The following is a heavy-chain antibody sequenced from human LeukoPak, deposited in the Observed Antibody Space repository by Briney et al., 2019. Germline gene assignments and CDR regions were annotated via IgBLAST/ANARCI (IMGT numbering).Heavy chain of an antibody. CDR3: ARPPAVAGWYFDL. Sequence: SETLSLTCAVSGYSISSGYYWGWIRPPPGKGLEWIGSIYYSGSTYYNPSLKSRVTISVDTSKNQFSLKLSSVTAADTAVYYCARPPAVAGWYFDLWGRGTLVTVSS. V-gene: IGHV4-38-2*01. CDR2: IYYSGST. D-gene: IGHD6-19*01. J-gene: IGHJ2*01. CDR1: GYSISSGYY.